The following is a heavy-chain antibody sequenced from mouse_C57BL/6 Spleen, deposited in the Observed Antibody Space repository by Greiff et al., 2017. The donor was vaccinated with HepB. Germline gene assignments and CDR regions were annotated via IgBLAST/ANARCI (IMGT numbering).Heavy chain of an antibody. D-gene: IGHD2-5*01. J-gene: IGHJ4*01. V-gene: IGHV1-52*01. Sequence: QVQLQQPGAELVRPGSSVKLSCKASGYTFTSYWMHWVKQRPIQGLEWIGNIDPSDSETHYNQKFKDKATLTVDKSSSTAYMQLSSLTSEDSAVYYCARGDSNYYAMDYWGQGTSVTVSS. CDR3: ARGDSNYYAMDY. CDR1: GYTFTSYW. CDR2: IDPSDSET.